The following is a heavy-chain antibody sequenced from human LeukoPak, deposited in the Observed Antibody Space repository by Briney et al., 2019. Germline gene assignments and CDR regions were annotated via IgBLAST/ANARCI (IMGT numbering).Heavy chain of an antibody. Sequence: SETLSLTCSVSGVSISAYYWSWIRQPAGKGLEWIGRIYPGESIYASENTNYNPSLKSRVSMSGDTSKNQVSLKLRSVTAADTAVYYCARGNLHSSGWASSQIDYWGQGTLVTVSS. CDR1: GVSISAYY. J-gene: IGHJ4*02. D-gene: IGHD6-19*01. V-gene: IGHV4-4*07. CDR2: IYPGESIYASENT. CDR3: ARGNLHSSGWASSQIDY.